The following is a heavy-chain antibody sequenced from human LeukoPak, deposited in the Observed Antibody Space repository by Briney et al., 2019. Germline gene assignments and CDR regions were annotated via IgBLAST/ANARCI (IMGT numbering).Heavy chain of an antibody. CDR1: GGTFSSYA. J-gene: IGHJ4*02. CDR3: ARGPVQLWEQGSLDY. CDR2: IIPIFGIA. V-gene: IGHV1-69*04. D-gene: IGHD5-18*01. Sequence: SVKVSCKASGGTFSSYAISWVRQAPGQGLEWMGRIIPIFGIANYAQKFQGRVTITADKSTSTAYMELSSLRSEDTAVYYCARGPVQLWEQGSLDYWGQGTLVTVSS.